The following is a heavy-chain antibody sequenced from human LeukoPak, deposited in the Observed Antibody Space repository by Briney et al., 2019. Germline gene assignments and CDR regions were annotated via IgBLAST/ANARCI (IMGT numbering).Heavy chain of an antibody. Sequence: GGSLRLSCSASGFTFSTYAMHWVRQAPGKGLEWVSGVSGSGGSTYYADSVKGRFTISRDNSKNTLYLQMNSLRAEDTAVYYCAKVPGLSRTGYFDYWGQGTLVTVSS. CDR2: VSGSGGST. J-gene: IGHJ4*02. V-gene: IGHV3-23*01. CDR3: AKVPGLSRTGYFDY. CDR1: GFTFSTYA. D-gene: IGHD1-1*01.